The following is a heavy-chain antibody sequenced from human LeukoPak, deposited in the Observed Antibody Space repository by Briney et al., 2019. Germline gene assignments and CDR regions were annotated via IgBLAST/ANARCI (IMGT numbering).Heavy chain of an antibody. CDR2: IIPIFGTA. J-gene: IGHJ6*03. CDR3: ARVGAAAGLFPYYYYYYMDV. Sequence: SVKVSCKASGGTFSSYAISWVRQAPGQGLEWMGGIIPIFGTANYAQRFQGRVTITADESTSTAYMELSSLRSDDTAVYYCARVGAAAGLFPYYYYYYMDVWGKGTTVTVSS. CDR1: GGTFSSYA. V-gene: IGHV1-69*13. D-gene: IGHD6-13*01.